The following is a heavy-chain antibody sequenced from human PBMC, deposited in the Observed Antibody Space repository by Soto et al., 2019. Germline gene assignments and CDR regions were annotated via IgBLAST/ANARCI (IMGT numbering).Heavy chain of an antibody. V-gene: IGHV3-48*03. D-gene: IGHD2-2*01. CDR1: GFTFSSYE. J-gene: IGHJ4*02. CDR2: ISSAGDAF. Sequence: EVQLVESGGGLAQPGGSLRLSCAASGFTFSSYEMNWVRQAPGKTLEWVSYISSAGDAFYYADFVKGRFTISRDNAKNSLLLQMHSLRVEDTAVYYCARVYCSTTTCHVQAFDSWGQGTLVTVSS. CDR3: ARVYCSTTTCHVQAFDS.